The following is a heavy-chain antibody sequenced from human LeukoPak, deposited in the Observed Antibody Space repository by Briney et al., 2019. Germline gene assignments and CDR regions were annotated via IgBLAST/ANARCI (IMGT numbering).Heavy chain of an antibody. Sequence: GGSLRLSCAASGFTFSSYEFNWVRQAPGKGLEWLSHISTSGSSTFYADSVKGRFTISRDNAKNSLYLQIHSLTAGDTAVYYCTRDHLDRWYLTDFWGQGTLVAVSS. CDR2: ISTSGSST. J-gene: IGHJ4*02. CDR3: TRDHLDRWYLTDF. V-gene: IGHV3-48*03. D-gene: IGHD6-13*01. CDR1: GFTFSSYE.